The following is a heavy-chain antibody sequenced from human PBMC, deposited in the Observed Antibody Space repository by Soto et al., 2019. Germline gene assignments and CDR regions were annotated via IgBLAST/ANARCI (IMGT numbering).Heavy chain of an antibody. V-gene: IGHV5-51*01. Sequence: PGESLKISCQGSGYSFTNYWIGWVRQMPGKGLEWMGIIYPGDSDTRYSPSFEGQVTISADKSISTAYLQWSSLKASDTAIYYCASPRGYGEYVLLDYWGKGTLVTVSS. J-gene: IGHJ4*02. D-gene: IGHD4-17*01. CDR1: GYSFTNYW. CDR2: IYPGDSDT. CDR3: ASPRGYGEYVLLDY.